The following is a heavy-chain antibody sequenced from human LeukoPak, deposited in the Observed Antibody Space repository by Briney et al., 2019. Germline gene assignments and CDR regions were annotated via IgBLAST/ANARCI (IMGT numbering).Heavy chain of an antibody. CDR2: IYYSGST. CDR3: ARGEGEMATIGPFDY. V-gene: IGHV4-59*01. CDR1: GGSISSYY. J-gene: IGHJ4*02. D-gene: IGHD5-24*01. Sequence: PSETLSLTCTVSGGSISSYYWSWIRQPPGKGLEWIGYIYYSGSTNYNPSLKSRVTISVDTSKNQFSLKLSSVTAADTAVYYCARGEGEMATIGPFDYWGQGTLVTVSP.